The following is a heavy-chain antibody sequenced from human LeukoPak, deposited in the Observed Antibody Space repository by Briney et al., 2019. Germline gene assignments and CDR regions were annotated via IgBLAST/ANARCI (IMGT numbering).Heavy chain of an antibody. CDR1: GIAFSNYW. CDR3: ARGTRGPDDY. Sequence: GGSLRLSCAASGIAFSNYWMSWVRQAPGTGLEWVASIKEDGSEKKYVDSVKGRFTTSRDNAKNSLYLQMNSLRAEDTAVYYCARGTRGPDDYWGQGTLVTVSS. CDR2: IKEDGSEK. V-gene: IGHV3-7*01. J-gene: IGHJ4*02. D-gene: IGHD2-2*01.